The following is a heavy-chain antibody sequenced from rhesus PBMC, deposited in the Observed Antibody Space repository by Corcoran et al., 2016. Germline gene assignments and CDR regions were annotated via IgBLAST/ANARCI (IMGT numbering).Heavy chain of an antibody. CDR3: ARRPSGSLDY. Sequence: QVQLQESGPGLVKPSETLSLTCAVSGGSISSGYGWSWIRQPPGKGLEWIGYIYGSSGNTYYNPPLKSRVTISKDTSKTQFSLKLSSVTAADTAVYYCARRPSGSLDYWGQGVLVTVSS. CDR2: IYGSSGNT. D-gene: IGHD6-25*01. V-gene: IGHV4S7*01. J-gene: IGHJ4*01. CDR1: GGSISSGYG.